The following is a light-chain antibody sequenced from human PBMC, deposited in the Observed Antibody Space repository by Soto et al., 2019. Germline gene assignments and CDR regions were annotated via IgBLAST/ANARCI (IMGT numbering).Light chain of an antibody. J-gene: IGKJ4*01. CDR3: QQYDDWPLT. CDR1: QSISSN. V-gene: IGKV3D-15*01. CDR2: DSS. Sequence: EIVMTQSPATLSVSPGERATLSCRASQSISSNLAWYRQKPGQSPRLLIYDSSTRATDIPARFSGSGSGTEFTLTISSLQSEDFALYYCQQYDDWPLTFGGGTKVEIK.